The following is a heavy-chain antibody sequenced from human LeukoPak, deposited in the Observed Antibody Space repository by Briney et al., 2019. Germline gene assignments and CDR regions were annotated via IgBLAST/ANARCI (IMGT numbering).Heavy chain of an antibody. J-gene: IGHJ6*02. CDR1: GYTFTSYG. CDR3: ARQGPYNWNGGYYYYGMDV. Sequence: ASVKVSCKASGYTFTSYGISWVRQAPGQGLEWMGWISAYNGNTNYAQKLQGRVTMTTDTSTSTAYMELRSLRSDDTAVYYCARQGPYNWNGGYYYYGMDVWGQGTTVTVSS. V-gene: IGHV1-18*01. CDR2: ISAYNGNT. D-gene: IGHD1-20*01.